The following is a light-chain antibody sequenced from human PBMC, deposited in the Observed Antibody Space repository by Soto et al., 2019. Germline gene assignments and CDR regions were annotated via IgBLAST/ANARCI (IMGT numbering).Light chain of an antibody. Sequence: DIQMTQSPSTLSASVGDRVTITCRTSQSIDGWLAWYQQKPGKAPELLIYAVSILKSGVPSRFSASGFGTQFTLTISSVQPDDFATYYCQQYNGFRTFGQGTKVDIK. V-gene: IGKV1-5*01. CDR1: QSIDGW. CDR3: QQYNGFRT. J-gene: IGKJ1*01. CDR2: AVS.